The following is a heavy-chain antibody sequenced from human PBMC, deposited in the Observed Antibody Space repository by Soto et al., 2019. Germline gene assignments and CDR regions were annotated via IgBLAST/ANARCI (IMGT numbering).Heavy chain of an antibody. CDR3: ARHGFGSLHGLVDV. CDR1: GGSITNYY. J-gene: IGHJ6*02. V-gene: IGHV4-59*08. D-gene: IGHD3-10*01. Sequence: QVQLQESGPGLVKPSETLSLTCTVSGGSITNYYCSWFRQPPGKGLEWIGYIQYNGYSHYNLSLKRRVTFSMDTSKSQFSLMLEAVNPTEPAGYYCARHGFGSLHGLVDVWGQGTTVIVSS. CDR2: IQYNGYS.